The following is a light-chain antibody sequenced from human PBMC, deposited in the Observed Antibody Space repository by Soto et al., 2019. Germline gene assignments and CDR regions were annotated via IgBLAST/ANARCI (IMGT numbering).Light chain of an antibody. V-gene: IGKV1-5*01. CDR3: QHYDSYPLT. Sequence: DLQMTQSPSTLSASVGDRVTITCRASQSISTWLAWYQQKPGKAPNLLICHASNLESGVPSRFSGSGSGTEFTLTISSLQPDDFATYYCQHYDSYPLTFGGGTKVEIK. CDR1: QSISTW. J-gene: IGKJ4*01. CDR2: HAS.